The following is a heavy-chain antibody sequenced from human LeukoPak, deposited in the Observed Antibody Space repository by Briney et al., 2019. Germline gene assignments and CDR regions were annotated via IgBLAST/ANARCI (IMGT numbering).Heavy chain of an antibody. J-gene: IGHJ4*02. CDR1: GVSISSYY. V-gene: IGHV4-59*01. D-gene: IGHD2-15*01. Sequence: PSETLSLTCTVSGVSISSYYWSWIRQPPGKGLEWIGYIYYSGSTNYNPSLKSRVTISVDTSKNQFSLKLSSVTAADTAVYYCARGDSLFDYWGQGTLVTVSS. CDR3: ARGDSLFDY. CDR2: IYYSGST.